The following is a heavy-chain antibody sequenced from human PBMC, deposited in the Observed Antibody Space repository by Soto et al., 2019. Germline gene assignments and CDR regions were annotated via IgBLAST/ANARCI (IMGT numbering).Heavy chain of an antibody. D-gene: IGHD3-10*01. Sequence: SETLSLTCTVSGGSVTSYYWSCIRQPPGKTLEWIGTIYYSGSTNYNPSLKSRVTISVDTSKNQFSLKLGSVTAADTAVYFCARALYGSGVLDVWGQGTTVTVS. V-gene: IGHV4-59*02. CDR1: GGSVTSYY. J-gene: IGHJ6*02. CDR3: ARALYGSGVLDV. CDR2: IYYSGST.